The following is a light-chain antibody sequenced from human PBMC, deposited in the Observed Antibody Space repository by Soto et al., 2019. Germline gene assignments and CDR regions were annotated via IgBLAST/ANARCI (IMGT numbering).Light chain of an antibody. CDR1: QSVLYSSNNKNY. J-gene: IGKJ1*01. V-gene: IGKV4-1*01. CDR2: WAS. Sequence: DIVMTQSPDSLAVSLGERATINCKSSQSVLYSSNNKNYLTWFQQKPGQPPKLLISWASTRESGVPDRFSGSGSGTDFTLTISSLQAEDGAVYYCQQYYSIPWTFGQGTKVEIK. CDR3: QQYYSIPWT.